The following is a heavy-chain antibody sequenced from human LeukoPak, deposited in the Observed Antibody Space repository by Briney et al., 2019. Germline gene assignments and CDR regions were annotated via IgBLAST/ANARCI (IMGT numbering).Heavy chain of an antibody. Sequence: GGSLRLSCAASGFTFDDYAMHWVRQAPGKGLEWVSGISWNSGSIGYAGSVKGRFTTSRDNAKNSLYLQMNSLGAEDTAFYYCASDRRSNSSGYAFDIWGQGTMVTVSS. D-gene: IGHD3-22*01. J-gene: IGHJ3*02. CDR2: ISWNSGSI. CDR1: GFTFDDYA. V-gene: IGHV3-9*01. CDR3: ASDRRSNSSGYAFDI.